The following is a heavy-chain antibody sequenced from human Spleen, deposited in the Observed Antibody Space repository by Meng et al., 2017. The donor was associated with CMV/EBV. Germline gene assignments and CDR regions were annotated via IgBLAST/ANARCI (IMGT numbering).Heavy chain of an antibody. J-gene: IGHJ4*02. CDR2: TYYRSKWYN. V-gene: IGHV6-1*01. CDR1: SVSANSAA. Sequence: SVSANSAAWNWIRQSPSRGLEWLGRTYYRSKWYNDYAVFVKSRITINPDTSKNQFSLHLNSVTPEDTAVYYCARSDSSGWLYYFDYWGQGTLVTVSS. D-gene: IGHD6-19*01. CDR3: ARSDSSGWLYYFDY.